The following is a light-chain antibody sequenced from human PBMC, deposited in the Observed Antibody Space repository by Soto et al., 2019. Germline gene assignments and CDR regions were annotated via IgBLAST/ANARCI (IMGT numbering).Light chain of an antibody. CDR1: SSDLGGYDF. CDR3: SSFSSRDTLV. V-gene: IGLV2-14*01. Sequence: QSALTQPASVSGSPGQSITISCTGTSSDLGGYDFVSWYQQHPAKAPRLIISEVTNRPSGVSNRFSGSKSGNTASLTISGLQVEDEADYFCSSFSSRDTLVFGGGTKLTVL. CDR2: EVT. J-gene: IGLJ3*02.